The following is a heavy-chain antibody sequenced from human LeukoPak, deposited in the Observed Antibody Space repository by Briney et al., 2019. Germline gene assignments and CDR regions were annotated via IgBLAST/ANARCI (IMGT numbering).Heavy chain of an antibody. D-gene: IGHD3-3*01. J-gene: IGHJ4*02. V-gene: IGHV1-18*01. CDR3: ARNLGALLETIFGVVTHGLDY. CDR1: GYTFTSYG. CDR2: ISAYNGNT. Sequence: ASVKVSCKASGYTFTSYGISWVRQAPGQGLEWMGWISAYNGNTNYAQKLQGRVTMTTDTSTSTAYMELRSLRSDDSAVYYCARNLGALLETIFGVVTHGLDYWGQGTLVTVSS.